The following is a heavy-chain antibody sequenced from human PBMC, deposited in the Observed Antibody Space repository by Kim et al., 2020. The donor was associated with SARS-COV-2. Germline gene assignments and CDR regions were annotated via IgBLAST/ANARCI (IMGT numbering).Heavy chain of an antibody. CDR2: ISSSSSYI. J-gene: IGHJ6*02. Sequence: GGSLRLSCAASGFTFSSYSMNWVRQAPGKGLEWVSSISSSSSYIYYADSVKGRFTISRDNAKNSLYLQMNSLRAEDTAVYYCARDLEQLGYYYYYGMDVWGQGTTVTVSS. D-gene: IGHD6-6*01. V-gene: IGHV3-21*01. CDR1: GFTFSSYS. CDR3: ARDLEQLGYYYYYGMDV.